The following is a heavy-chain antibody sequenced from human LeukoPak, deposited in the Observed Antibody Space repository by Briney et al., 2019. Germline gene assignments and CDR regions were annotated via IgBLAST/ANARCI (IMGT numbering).Heavy chain of an antibody. Sequence: PETLSLTCTVSGGSISSYYWSWIRQPPGKGLEWIGYIYYSGSTNYNPSLKSRVTLSVDTSKNQFSLKLSSVTAADTAVYYCARHWYYYDSSGYYSLSYYFDYWGQGTLVTVSS. CDR1: GGSISSYY. D-gene: IGHD3-22*01. V-gene: IGHV4-59*08. CDR2: IYYSGST. CDR3: ARHWYYYDSSGYYSLSYYFDY. J-gene: IGHJ4*02.